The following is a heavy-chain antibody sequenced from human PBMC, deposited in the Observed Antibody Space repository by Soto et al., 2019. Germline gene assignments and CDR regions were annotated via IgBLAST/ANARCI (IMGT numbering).Heavy chain of an antibody. V-gene: IGHV3-33*01. CDR2: IWYDGSNK. CDR1: GFTFSSYG. Sequence: QVQLAESGGGVVQPGRSLRLSCAAPGFTFSSYGMHWVRQAPGKGLAWVAVIWYDGSNKYYADSVKGRFTISRDNSKNTLYLQMNSLRAEDTAVYYCARGRGYSYGSDAFDIWGQGTMVTVSS. J-gene: IGHJ3*02. D-gene: IGHD5-18*01. CDR3: ARGRGYSYGSDAFDI.